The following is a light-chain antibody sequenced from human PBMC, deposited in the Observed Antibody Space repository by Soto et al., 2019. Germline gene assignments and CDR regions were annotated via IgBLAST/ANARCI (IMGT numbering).Light chain of an antibody. V-gene: IGKV3-20*01. J-gene: IGKJ4*01. CDR2: GAS. CDR1: QSVSSNY. CDR3: QQYGSSPLT. Sequence: EIVLTQSPGSLSLSPGQRATLSCRASQSVSSNYLAWYQQKPGQAPRVLIYGASSRANGIPDRFSGSGSGTDFTLTISRLEPEDSAVYYCQQYGSSPLTFGGGTKVEIK.